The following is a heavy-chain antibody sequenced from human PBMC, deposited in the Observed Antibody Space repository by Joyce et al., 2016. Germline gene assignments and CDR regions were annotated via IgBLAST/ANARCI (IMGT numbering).Heavy chain of an antibody. V-gene: IGHV4-34*01. D-gene: IGHD6-13*01. CDR2: INGGGIT. CDR1: GGCFSGYY. CDR3: ARGRGYTTSVRRRGMDV. J-gene: IGHJ6*02. Sequence: QVQLQQWGAGLLKPSETLSLTCAVYGGCFSGYYWTFIRQPPGKGLEWIGEINGGGITHNKPSLKSRVTILLDTSKNQFSLKLTSVTAADTAVYYCARGRGYTTSVRRRGMDVWGQGTTVTVSS.